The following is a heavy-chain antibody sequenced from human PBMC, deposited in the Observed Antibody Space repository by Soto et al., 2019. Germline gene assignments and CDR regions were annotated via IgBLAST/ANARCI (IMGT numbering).Heavy chain of an antibody. J-gene: IGHJ6*02. CDR2: ISAYNGNT. D-gene: IGHD1-26*01. Sequence: ASVKVSCKASGYTFTSYGISWVRQAPGQKLEWMGWISAYNGNTNYAQKNKGRVTMTTDTSTSTAYMELRSLRSDDTAVYYCAREGDSGSYPYYYYYGMEFWGQGTTVTVSS. CDR3: AREGDSGSYPYYYYYGMEF. V-gene: IGHV1-18*01. CDR1: GYTFTSYG.